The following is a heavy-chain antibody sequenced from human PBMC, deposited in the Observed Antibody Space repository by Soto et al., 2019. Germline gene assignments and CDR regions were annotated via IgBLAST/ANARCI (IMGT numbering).Heavy chain of an antibody. Sequence: EVQLLESGGGLVQPGGSLRLSCAASGFNFRNYAMNWVRQATGKGLEWASIITGDGATTYADSVKGQFTMSRDNSKNTLYLQMNSLRVEDTAVYYCAVGIWGATSRYLDHWGQGILVTVSS. V-gene: IGHV3-23*01. CDR2: ITGDGATT. J-gene: IGHJ4*02. CDR3: AVGIWGATSRYLDH. CDR1: GFNFRNYA. D-gene: IGHD1-26*01.